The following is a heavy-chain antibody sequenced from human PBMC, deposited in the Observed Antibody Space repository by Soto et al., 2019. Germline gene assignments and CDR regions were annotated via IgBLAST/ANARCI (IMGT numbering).Heavy chain of an antibody. CDR1: GGSFSCYY. J-gene: IGHJ4*02. CDR2: INHSGST. Sequence: PSETLSLTCAVYGGSFSCYYWSWVRQPPGKGLEWIGEINHSGSTNYNPSLKSRVTISVDTSKNQFSLKLSSVTATDTAVYYCARKYYDFWSGYYPYFDYWGQGTLVTVSS. V-gene: IGHV4-34*01. CDR3: ARKYYDFWSGYYPYFDY. D-gene: IGHD3-3*01.